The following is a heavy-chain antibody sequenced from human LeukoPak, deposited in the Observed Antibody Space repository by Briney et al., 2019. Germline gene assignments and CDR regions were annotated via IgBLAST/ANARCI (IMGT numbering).Heavy chain of an antibody. D-gene: IGHD6-19*01. CDR3: ARDLAGSWYFDL. CDR2: ISSSSSYI. Sequence: GRSLRLSCAASGFTFSSYSMNWVRQAPGKGLEWVSSISSSSSYIYYADSVKGRFTISRDNAKNSLYLQMNSLRAEDTAVYYCARDLAGSWYFDLWGRGTLVSVSS. J-gene: IGHJ2*01. CDR1: GFTFSSYS. V-gene: IGHV3-21*01.